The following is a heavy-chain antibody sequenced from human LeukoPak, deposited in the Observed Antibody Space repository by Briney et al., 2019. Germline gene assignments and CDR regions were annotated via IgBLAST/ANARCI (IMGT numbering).Heavy chain of an antibody. CDR1: RGSLSSYG. Sequence: SVKVSCKASRGSLSSYGFSWVRQAPGQGLDWMGGIIPLFKTAKYAQKFQDRVTITADESSSTVYMELSSLRSEDTAVYYCARADYDDYGNWALEAFDYWGQGTLVTVSS. CDR3: ARADYDDYGNWALEAFDY. V-gene: IGHV1-69*13. D-gene: IGHD4-17*01. CDR2: IIPLFKTA. J-gene: IGHJ4*02.